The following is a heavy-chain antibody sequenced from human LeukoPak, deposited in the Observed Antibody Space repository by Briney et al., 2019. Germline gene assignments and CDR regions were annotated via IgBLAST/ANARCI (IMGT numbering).Heavy chain of an antibody. CDR1: GFTFDDYA. Sequence: GGSLRLSCAASGFTFDDYAMHWVRQAPGKGLEWVSGISWNSGSIGYADSVKSRFTISRDNAKSSLYLQMNSLRAEDTALYYCAKDIGAFWAAAGNFDYWGQGTLVTVSS. CDR2: ISWNSGSI. J-gene: IGHJ4*02. CDR3: AKDIGAFWAAAGNFDY. D-gene: IGHD6-13*01. V-gene: IGHV3-9*01.